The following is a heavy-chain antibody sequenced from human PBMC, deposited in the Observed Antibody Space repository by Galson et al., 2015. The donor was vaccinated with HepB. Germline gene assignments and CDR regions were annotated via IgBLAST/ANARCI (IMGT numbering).Heavy chain of an antibody. CDR2: ISSTAGTR. J-gene: IGHJ4*02. CDR1: GSTFSSYE. D-gene: IGHD6-19*01. V-gene: IGHV3-48*03. Sequence: SLRLSCAASGSTFSSYEMNWVRQAPGKGLEWVSYISSTAGTRYYADSVRGRFTISRDNAKNSLYLQMNSLRAEDTAVYYCAREGAVEIDYWGQGTLVTVSS. CDR3: AREGAVEIDY.